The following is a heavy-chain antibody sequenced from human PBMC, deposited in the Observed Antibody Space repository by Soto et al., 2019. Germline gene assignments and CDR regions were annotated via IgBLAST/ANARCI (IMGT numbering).Heavy chain of an antibody. CDR1: GFTVSSNY. J-gene: IGHJ6*02. CDR3: ARDYSGKSGSNYDDYYYYGMDG. D-gene: IGHD1-26*01. V-gene: IGHV3-53*04. Sequence: PGGSLRLSCASSGFTVSSNYMSWVRQAPGKGLEWVSVIYSGGSTYYADSVKGRFTISRHNSKNTLYLQMNSLRAEDTAVYYCARDYSGKSGSNYDDYYYYGMDGWGQGTTVTVSS. CDR2: IYSGGST.